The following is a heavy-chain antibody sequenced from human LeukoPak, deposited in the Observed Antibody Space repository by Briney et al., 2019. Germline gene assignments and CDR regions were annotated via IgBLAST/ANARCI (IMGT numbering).Heavy chain of an antibody. J-gene: IGHJ4*02. V-gene: IGHV3-48*01. CDR3: ARERYYDRGYYFDY. D-gene: IGHD3-22*01. CDR2: ISSSSSTI. Sequence: PGGSLRLSCAASGFTFSSYSMNWVRQAPGKGLEWVSYISSSSSTIYYADSVKGRFTISRDNAKNSLYLQMNSLRAEDTAVYYCARERYYDRGYYFDYWGQGALVTVSS. CDR1: GFTFSSYS.